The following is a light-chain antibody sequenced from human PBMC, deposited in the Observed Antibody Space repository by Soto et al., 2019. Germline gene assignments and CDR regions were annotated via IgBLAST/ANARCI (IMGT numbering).Light chain of an antibody. J-gene: IGLJ1*01. Sequence: QSVLTQPASVSGSPGQSITISCTGTSSDVGLYSYVSWYRHLPGKAPELIIYDVSNRPSGVSNRFSGSKSANTASLTISGLQAEFEADYYCNSYTSCGTYVFGTGT. CDR3: NSYTSCGTYV. CDR1: SSDVGLYSY. CDR2: DVS. V-gene: IGLV2-14*03.